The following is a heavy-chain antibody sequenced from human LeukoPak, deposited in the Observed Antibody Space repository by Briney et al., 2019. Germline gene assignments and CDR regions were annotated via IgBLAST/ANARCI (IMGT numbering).Heavy chain of an antibody. CDR2: ISSSSSYI. CDR1: GFTFSSYC. D-gene: IGHD2-15*01. Sequence: GGSLRLSCAASGFTFSSYCMDWVRQTPGKGLEWVSSISSSSSYIYYADSMKGRFTISRDNSKNSLYLQMNSLRTEDTALYYCAKDIGVGSCNGCLFDYWGQGTLVTVSS. V-gene: IGHV3-21*04. CDR3: AKDIGVGSCNGCLFDY. J-gene: IGHJ4*02.